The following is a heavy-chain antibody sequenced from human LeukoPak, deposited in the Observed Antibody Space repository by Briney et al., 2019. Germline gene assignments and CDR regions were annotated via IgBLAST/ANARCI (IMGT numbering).Heavy chain of an antibody. CDR3: ARGKLQGWFDP. V-gene: IGHV4-59*01. D-gene: IGHD4-23*01. CDR2: IYYSGST. Sequence: PSETLSLTCTASGGSISSYYWSWIRQPPGKGLEWIGYIYYSGSTNYNPSLKSRVTISVDTSKNQFSLKLSSVTAADTAVYYCARGKLQGWFDPWGQGTLVTVSS. CDR1: GGSISSYY. J-gene: IGHJ5*02.